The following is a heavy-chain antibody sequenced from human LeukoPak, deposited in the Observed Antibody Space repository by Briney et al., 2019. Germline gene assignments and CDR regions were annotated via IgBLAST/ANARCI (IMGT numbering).Heavy chain of an antibody. CDR3: AKDPTRFIAAAGDYYYYYYGMDV. V-gene: IGHV3-23*01. CDR2: ISGSGDIA. Sequence: GGSLRLSCAASGFTLTNYAMSWVRQAPGKGLEWVSGISGSGDIAYYGDSVKGRSTMSRDNSKNTLYLQMNSLRAEDTAVYYCAKDPTRFIAAAGDYYYYYYGMDVWGQGTTVTVSS. CDR1: GFTLTNYA. D-gene: IGHD6-13*01. J-gene: IGHJ6*02.